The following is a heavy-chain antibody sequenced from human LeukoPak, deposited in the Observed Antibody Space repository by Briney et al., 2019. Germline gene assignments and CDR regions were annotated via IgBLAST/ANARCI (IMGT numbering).Heavy chain of an antibody. V-gene: IGHV1-69*04. CDR1: GGTFSSYA. D-gene: IGHD1-14*01. J-gene: IGHJ4*02. CDR2: IIPILGIA. Sequence: ASVKVSCKASGGTFSSYAISWVRQAPGQGLEWMGRIIPILGIANYAQRFQGRVTITADKSTSTAYMELSSLRSEDTAVYYCARDTGVEQEGYFDYWGQGTLVTVSS. CDR3: ARDTGVEQEGYFDY.